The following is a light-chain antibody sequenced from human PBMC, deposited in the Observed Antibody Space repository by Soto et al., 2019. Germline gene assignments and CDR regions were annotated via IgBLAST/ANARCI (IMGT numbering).Light chain of an antibody. CDR2: AAS. Sequence: DIQVTQSPSSLYASLGDRVTITCRASQSISSYLNWYQQKPGKAPKLLIYAASSLQSGAPSRFSGSGSGTDFTLTISSLQPEDFATYYCPQSYSTPLPFGGVTKVDIK. CDR1: QSISSY. CDR3: PQSYSTPLP. J-gene: IGKJ4*01. V-gene: IGKV1-39*01.